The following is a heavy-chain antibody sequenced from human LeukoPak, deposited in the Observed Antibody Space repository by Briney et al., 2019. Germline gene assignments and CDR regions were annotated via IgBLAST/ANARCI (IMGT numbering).Heavy chain of an antibody. Sequence: SETLSLTCTVSGGSISSGGYYWSWIRQHPGKGLEWIGYIYYSGSTYYNPSLKSRVTISVDTSKNQFSLKLSSVTAADTAVYYCARDPQGYNWFDPWGQGTLVTVSS. CDR3: ARDPQGYNWFDP. CDR1: GGSISSGGYY. CDR2: IYYSGST. J-gene: IGHJ5*02. V-gene: IGHV4-31*03.